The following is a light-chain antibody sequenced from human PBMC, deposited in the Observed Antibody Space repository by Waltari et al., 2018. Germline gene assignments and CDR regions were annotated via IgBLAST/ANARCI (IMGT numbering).Light chain of an antibody. Sequence: QSALTQPRSVSGSPGQSVTISCTGTSNDIGLYNFVSWFQQHPGRAPQLMIYDVSQRPSGVPDRFSGSKSGNTASLTISGLQPDDEADYYCCSYAGTYIPYVFGTGTMVTVL. V-gene: IGLV2-11*01. CDR2: DVS. CDR1: SNDIGLYNF. CDR3: CSYAGTYIPYV. J-gene: IGLJ1*01.